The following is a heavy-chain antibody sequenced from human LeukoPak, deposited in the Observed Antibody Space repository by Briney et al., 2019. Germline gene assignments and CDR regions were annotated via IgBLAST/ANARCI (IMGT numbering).Heavy chain of an antibody. Sequence: SQTLSLTCAVSGVSISSGGYSWSWIRQPPGKGLEWIVYIYHSGSTYFTPSLKTRVTISVDRSKNQFSLKLSSVTAADTAVYYCARAQEAAAGGFDYWGQGTLVTVSS. J-gene: IGHJ4*02. CDR3: ARAQEAAAGGFDY. D-gene: IGHD6-13*01. V-gene: IGHV4-30-2*01. CDR2: IYHSGST. CDR1: GVSISSGGYS.